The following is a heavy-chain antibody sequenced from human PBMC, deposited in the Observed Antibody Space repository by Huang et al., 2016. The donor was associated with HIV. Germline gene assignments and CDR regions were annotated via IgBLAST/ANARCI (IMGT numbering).Heavy chain of an antibody. J-gene: IGHJ4*02. Sequence: EVRLVEYGGGVVQPGGSLTLSCSASGFPFSSYGMHWVRQGPGKGLEWVGYLGAGGATIYYSDSVEGRFTASSGKVRSSFYLQMHTRRAEDTGVYYCAREGGYNVWSYYPKYIFDFWGQGTPVTVSS. CDR2: LGAGGATI. D-gene: IGHD3-10*01. CDR1: GFPFSSYG. V-gene: IGHV3-48*03. CDR3: AREGGYNVWSYYPKYIFDF.